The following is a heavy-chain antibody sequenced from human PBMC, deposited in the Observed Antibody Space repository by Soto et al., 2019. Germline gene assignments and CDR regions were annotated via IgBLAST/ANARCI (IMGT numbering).Heavy chain of an antibody. Sequence: EVQLVESGGGLVKPGGSLRLSCAASGFTFSTYKMNWVRQAPGKGLEWVSSISSSSDYVHYADSVKGRFTISRDNAKNSLSLQMNSLRAEDTAVYYCARADYWGQGTLVTVSS. V-gene: IGHV3-21*01. J-gene: IGHJ4*02. CDR3: ARADY. CDR2: ISSSSDYV. CDR1: GFTFSTYK.